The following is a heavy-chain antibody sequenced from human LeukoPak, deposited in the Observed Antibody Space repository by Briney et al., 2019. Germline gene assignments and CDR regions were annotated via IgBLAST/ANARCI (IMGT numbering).Heavy chain of an antibody. Sequence: GGSLRLSCAASGFIFSSYWMSWVRQAPGKGLEWVANIKQDGSEKYYVDSVKGRFTISRDNAKNSLYLQMNSLRAEDTAVYYCARETYGGNSYYFDYWGQGTLVTVSS. V-gene: IGHV3-7*01. CDR3: ARETYGGNSYYFDY. CDR1: GFIFSSYW. J-gene: IGHJ4*02. CDR2: IKQDGSEK. D-gene: IGHD4-23*01.